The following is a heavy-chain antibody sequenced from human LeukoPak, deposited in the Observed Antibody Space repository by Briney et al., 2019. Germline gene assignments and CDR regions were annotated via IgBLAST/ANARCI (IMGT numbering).Heavy chain of an antibody. D-gene: IGHD2-15*01. Sequence: GGSLRLSCAASGFTFSSYWMSWVRQAPGKGLEWVANIKQDGSEKYYVDSVKGRFTISRDNAKNSLYLQMNSLRAEDTAVYYCAREVFVYCSGGSCSDFDYWGQGTLVTVFS. J-gene: IGHJ4*02. CDR2: IKQDGSEK. V-gene: IGHV3-7*01. CDR3: AREVFVYCSGGSCSDFDY. CDR1: GFTFSSYW.